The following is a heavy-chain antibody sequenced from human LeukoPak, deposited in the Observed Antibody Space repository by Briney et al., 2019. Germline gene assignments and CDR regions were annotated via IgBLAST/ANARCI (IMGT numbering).Heavy chain of an antibody. V-gene: IGHV1-2*02. CDR3: ARDFGLYYDSSGYFSDY. Sequence: ASVKVSCKASGGTFSSYAISWVRQAPGQGLEWMGWINPNSGGTNYAQKFQGRVTMTRDTSISTAYMELSRLRSDDTAVYYCARDFGLYYDSSGYFSDYWGQGTLVTVSS. CDR2: INPNSGGT. CDR1: GGTFSSYA. D-gene: IGHD3-22*01. J-gene: IGHJ4*02.